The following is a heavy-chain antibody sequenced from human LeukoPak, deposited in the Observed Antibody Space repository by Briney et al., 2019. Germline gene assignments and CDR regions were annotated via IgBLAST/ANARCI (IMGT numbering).Heavy chain of an antibody. Sequence: ASVKVSCKASGYTFTGYYMHWVRQAPGQGLEWMGWINPNSGGTNYAQKFQGRVTMTRDTSISTAYMELSRLRSDDTAVYYCARDSGIVATPYYYYHGMDVWGQGTTVTVSS. D-gene: IGHD5-12*01. J-gene: IGHJ6*02. CDR1: GYTFTGYY. V-gene: IGHV1-2*02. CDR3: ARDSGIVATPYYYYHGMDV. CDR2: INPNSGGT.